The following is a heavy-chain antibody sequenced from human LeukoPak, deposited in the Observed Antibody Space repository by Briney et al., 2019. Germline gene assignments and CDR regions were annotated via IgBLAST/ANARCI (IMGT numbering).Heavy chain of an antibody. J-gene: IGHJ5*01. CDR3: ARVAVSGPTGWFDS. V-gene: IGHV3-21*01. Sequence: GGSLRLSCGGSGFALKSYSLTWVRQAPGKGLEWVSSISSTSAYIHYADSVKGRFTISRDNVDNVVYLEMNGLRAEDTATYYCARVAVSGPTGWFDSWGQGTLVIVSS. CDR2: ISSTSAYI. D-gene: IGHD2-8*02. CDR1: GFALKSYS.